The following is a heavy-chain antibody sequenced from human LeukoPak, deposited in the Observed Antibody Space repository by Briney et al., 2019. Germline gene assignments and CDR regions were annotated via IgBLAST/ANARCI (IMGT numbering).Heavy chain of an antibody. CDR3: ARRRAAAALNGMHV. Sequence: ASVKVSCKASGYTFTVYYMHWVRQAPGQGLEWMGWSNPNSGGTNYAQKFQARVTMTRDTSITTAYMELSRLRSDDTAVYYCARRRAAAALNGMHVWGQGTTVTVSS. D-gene: IGHD6-13*01. CDR2: SNPNSGGT. V-gene: IGHV1-2*02. CDR1: GYTFTVYY. J-gene: IGHJ6*02.